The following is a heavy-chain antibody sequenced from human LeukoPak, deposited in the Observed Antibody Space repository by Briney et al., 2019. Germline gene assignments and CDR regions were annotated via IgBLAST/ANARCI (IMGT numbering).Heavy chain of an antibody. CDR3: TRGRFKLGRDYSDDYDNYYGMDV. CDR1: GYTFTNYA. V-gene: IGHV7-4-1*02. J-gene: IGHJ6*02. Sequence: ASVKVSCKASGYTFTNYAMNWVRQAPGQGLEWMGWINTNTGNPTYAQGFTGRFVFSLDTSVNTAHLQISSLKAADTAVYYCTRGRFKLGRDYSDDYDNYYGMDVWGQGTTVTVSS. D-gene: IGHD4-17*01. CDR2: INTNTGNP.